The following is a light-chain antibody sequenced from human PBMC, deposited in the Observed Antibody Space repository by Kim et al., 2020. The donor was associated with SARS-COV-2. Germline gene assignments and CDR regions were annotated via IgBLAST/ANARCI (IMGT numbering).Light chain of an antibody. CDR1: QSVRNN. V-gene: IGKV3-15*01. CDR2: GAS. CDR3: QQYNDWPLLT. Sequence: PGERVTLSCMASQSVRNNLTWYQQRPGQAPRLLIYGASTRATDISARFSGSGSGTEFTLTIRSLQSEDFAVYYCQQYNDWPLLTFGGGTKLGI. J-gene: IGKJ4*01.